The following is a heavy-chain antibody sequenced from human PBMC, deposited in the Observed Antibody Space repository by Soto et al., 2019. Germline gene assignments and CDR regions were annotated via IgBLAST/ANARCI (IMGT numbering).Heavy chain of an antibody. CDR1: GFTFSSYW. J-gene: IGHJ4*01. CDR3: AKEVAVAGDLDY. D-gene: IGHD6-19*01. Sequence: GGSLSLSCAASGFTFSSYWMHWVRQAPGKGLVWVSRINSDGSSTSYADSVKGRFTISRDNAKNTLYLQMDSLRPEDTAVYYCAKEVAVAGDLDYWGHGTLVTVSS. CDR2: INSDGSST. V-gene: IGHV3-74*01.